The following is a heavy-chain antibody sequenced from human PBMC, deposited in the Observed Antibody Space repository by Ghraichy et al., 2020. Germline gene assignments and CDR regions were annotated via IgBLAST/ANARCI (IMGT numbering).Heavy chain of an antibody. Sequence: GGSLRLSCAASGFPFVNYAINWVRQSPGKGLEWVANVDSRGGNEHYADSVKGRFTISRDNAKSTVFLQMTNLRAEDTAVYYCAKDFYTSYVYMDVWGKGTTVTVSS. V-gene: IGHV3-23*01. CDR1: GFPFVNYA. CDR3: AKDFYTSYVYMDV. J-gene: IGHJ6*03. D-gene: IGHD2-2*02. CDR2: VDSRGGNE.